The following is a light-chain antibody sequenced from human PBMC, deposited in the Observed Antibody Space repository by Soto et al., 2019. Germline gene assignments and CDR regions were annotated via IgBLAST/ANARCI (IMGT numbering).Light chain of an antibody. CDR3: QQYGSSPLT. CDR2: GAS. CDR1: QSVSSSS. V-gene: IGKV3-20*01. J-gene: IGKJ4*01. Sequence: EIVLTQSPGTLSLSPGERATLSCRASQSVSSSSLAWYQQRPGQAPRLLIYGASIRATDNPDRFSGSGSGTDFTLTISRLEPEDFAVYYCQQYGSSPLTFGGGTKVEIK.